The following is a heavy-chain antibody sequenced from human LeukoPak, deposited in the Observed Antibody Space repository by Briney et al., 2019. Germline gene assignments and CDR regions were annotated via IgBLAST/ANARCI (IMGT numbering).Heavy chain of an antibody. J-gene: IGHJ4*02. CDR1: GYTFTSYG. D-gene: IGHD3-9*01. Sequence: ASVKVSCKASGYTFTSYGISWVRQAPGQGLEWMGWISAYNGNTNYAQKLQGRVTMTTDTSTSTAYMELRSLRSDDTAVYYCARDQDILTGYYTKTFDYWGQGTLVTVSS. CDR2: ISAYNGNT. CDR3: ARDQDILTGYYTKTFDY. V-gene: IGHV1-18*01.